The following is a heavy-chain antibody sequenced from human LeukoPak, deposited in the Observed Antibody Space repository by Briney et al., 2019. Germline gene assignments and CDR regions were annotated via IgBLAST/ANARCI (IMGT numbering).Heavy chain of an antibody. J-gene: IGHJ4*02. CDR1: GFTFSSYD. CDR3: AKDTYYYDSSGDRVSDY. CDR2: IGTAGDT. Sequence: PGGSLRLSCAASGFTFSSYDMHWVRQATGKGLEWVSAIGTAGDTYYPGSVKGRFTISRENAKNSLYLQMNSLRTEDTAVYYCAKDTYYYDSSGDRVSDYWGQGTLVTVSS. V-gene: IGHV3-13*01. D-gene: IGHD3-22*01.